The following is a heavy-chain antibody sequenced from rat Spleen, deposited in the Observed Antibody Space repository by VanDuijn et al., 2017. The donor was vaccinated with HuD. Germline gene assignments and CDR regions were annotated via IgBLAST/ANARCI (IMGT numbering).Heavy chain of an antibody. J-gene: IGHJ4*01. CDR3: TKSGYKGNYQFMDA. Sequence: EVQLVESGGGLVQPGRSLKLSCAASGFTFDDYEMTWVRQVPKNGLEWVASISWGGTNTYYPDNVKGRVTISRDNAKRALYLQMNKLRSADTAIYYCTKSGYKGNYQFMDAWGQGASVSVSS. CDR1: GFTFDDYE. D-gene: IGHD1-9*01. V-gene: IGHV5-7*01. CDR2: ISWGGTNT.